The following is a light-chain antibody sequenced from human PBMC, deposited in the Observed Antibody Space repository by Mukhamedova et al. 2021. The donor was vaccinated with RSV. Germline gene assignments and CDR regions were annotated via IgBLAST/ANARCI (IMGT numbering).Light chain of an antibody. J-gene: IGKJ4*01. CDR3: QQSNTFPLT. Sequence: WYQRRVHGKAPKLLIFSASTLHSGVPSRFSGSGSGTDFTLTITGLQPEDFATYFCQQSNTFPLTFGGGTKVEIK. V-gene: IGKV1-12*01. CDR2: SAS.